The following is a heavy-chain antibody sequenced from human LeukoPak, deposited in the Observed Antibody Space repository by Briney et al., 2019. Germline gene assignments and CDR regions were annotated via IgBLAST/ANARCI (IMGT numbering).Heavy chain of an antibody. J-gene: IGHJ5*02. CDR3: ARGGTSVVVVPAAPDNWFDP. D-gene: IGHD2-2*01. Sequence: SETLSLTCTVSGYSISSGYYWGWIRQPPGKGLEWIGSIYHSGSTYYNPSLESRVTISVDTSKNQFSLKLSSVTAADTAVYYCARGGTSVVVVPAAPDNWFDPWGQGTLVTVSS. CDR1: GYSISSGYY. V-gene: IGHV4-38-2*02. CDR2: IYHSGST.